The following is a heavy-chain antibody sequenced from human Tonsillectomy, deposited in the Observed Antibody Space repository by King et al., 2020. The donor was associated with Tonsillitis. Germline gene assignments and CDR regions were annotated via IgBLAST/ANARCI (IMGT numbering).Heavy chain of an antibody. D-gene: IGHD6-19*01. CDR1: GYTLTELS. CDR3: ATEGWYDTFDI. V-gene: IGHV1-24*01. Sequence: VQLVESGAEVKKPGASVKVSCKVSGYTLTELSMHWVRQAPGKGLEWMGGFDPEDAETLYAQKFQARFTMTEETSTDTAYMELSRLRFEYTAVYYCATEGWYDTFDIWGQGTMVTVSS. CDR2: FDPEDAET. J-gene: IGHJ3*02.